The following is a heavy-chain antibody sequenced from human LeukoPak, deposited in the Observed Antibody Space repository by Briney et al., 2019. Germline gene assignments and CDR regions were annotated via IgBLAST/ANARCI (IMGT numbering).Heavy chain of an antibody. V-gene: IGHV4-30-4*08. CDR1: GDSISSGDYY. CDR3: ARVDGPFDI. D-gene: IGHD5-24*01. CDR2: IYHTGST. J-gene: IGHJ3*02. Sequence: SETLSLTCTVSGDSISSGDYYWSWIRQPPGKGLEWIAYIYHTGSTYYNPSLRSRVIKSVDTSKNQFSLKLSSMTAADMAVYYCARVDGPFDIWGQGTMVTVSS.